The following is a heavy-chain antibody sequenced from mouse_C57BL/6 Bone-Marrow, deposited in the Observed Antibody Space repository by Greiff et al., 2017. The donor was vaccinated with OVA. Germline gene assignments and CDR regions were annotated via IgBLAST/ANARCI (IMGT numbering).Heavy chain of an antibody. Sequence: VHLVESGPGLVKPSQSLFLTCSITGFPITSGYYWIWIRQSPGKPLEWMGYITHSGETFYNPSLQSPISITRETSKNQFFLQLNSVTTEDTAMYYCAGDSYYYGRGGYFDVWGTGTTVTVSS. D-gene: IGHD1-1*01. CDR2: ITHSGET. CDR3: AGDSYYYGRGGYFDV. V-gene: IGHV12-3*01. CDR1: GFPITSGYY. J-gene: IGHJ1*03.